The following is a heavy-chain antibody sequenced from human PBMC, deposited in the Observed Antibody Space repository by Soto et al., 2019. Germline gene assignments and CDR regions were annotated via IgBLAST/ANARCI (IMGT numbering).Heavy chain of an antibody. CDR1: GYTFTSYG. CDR3: ASVGAAAGGYYYNCIGC. Sequence: SVKVSCKASGYTFTSYGISWVRQAPGQGLEWMGGIIPIFGTANYAQKFQGRVTITADEPTSTAYMELSSLRSEDTAVYYWASVGAAAGGYYYNCIGCWDQGPRGTV. CDR2: IIPIFGTA. J-gene: IGHJ6*02. V-gene: IGHV1-69*13. D-gene: IGHD1-26*01.